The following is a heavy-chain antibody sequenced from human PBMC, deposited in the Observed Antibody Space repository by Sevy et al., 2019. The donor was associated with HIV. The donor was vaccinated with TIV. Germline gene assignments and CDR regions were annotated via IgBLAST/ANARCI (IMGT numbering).Heavy chain of an antibody. CDR3: ARGANLLKSSSWYFSALHSYYYDMDV. V-gene: IGHV4-34*01. CDR1: GGSFRDYL. D-gene: IGHD6-13*01. CDR2: ISHSRRT. Sequence: SETLSLTCAVYGGSFRDYLWTRIRQPPRKGLEWIGEISHSRRTNYNPSLQSRVTISVDMSKNQFSLRLKSVTAADTAIYYCARGANLLKSSSWYFSALHSYYYDMDVWGQGTTVTVSS. J-gene: IGHJ6*02.